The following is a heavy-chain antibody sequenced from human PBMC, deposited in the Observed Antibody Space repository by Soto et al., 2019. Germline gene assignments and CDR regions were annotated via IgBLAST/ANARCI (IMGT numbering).Heavy chain of an antibody. CDR1: GGTFSSYA. CDR2: IIPISGTA. J-gene: IGHJ6*02. CDR3: ARSQGSSTSLELYYYYYYGMDV. V-gene: IGHV1-69*01. D-gene: IGHD2-2*01. Sequence: QVQLVQSGAEVKKPGSSVKVSCKASGGTFSSYAISWVRQAPGQVLEWRGGIIPISGTANYAQKFQGRVTITADESTSTAYMELSSLRSEDTAVYYCARSQGSSTSLELYYYYYYGMDVWGQGTTVTVSS.